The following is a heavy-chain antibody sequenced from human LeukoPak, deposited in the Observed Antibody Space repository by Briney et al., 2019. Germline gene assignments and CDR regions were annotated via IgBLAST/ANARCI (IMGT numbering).Heavy chain of an antibody. CDR2: INPNSGGT. D-gene: IGHD6-13*01. V-gene: IGHV1-2*02. Sequence: ASVNVSCKASGYTFTGYYMHWVRQAPGQGLEWMGWINPNSGGTNYAQKVQGRVTMTRDTSISTAYMELSRLRSDDTAVYYCARLAIAAAGPTFDYWGQGTLVTVSS. CDR1: GYTFTGYY. J-gene: IGHJ4*02. CDR3: ARLAIAAAGPTFDY.